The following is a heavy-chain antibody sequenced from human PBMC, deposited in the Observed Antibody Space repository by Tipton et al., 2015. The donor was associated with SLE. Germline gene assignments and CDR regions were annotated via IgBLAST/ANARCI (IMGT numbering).Heavy chain of an antibody. CDR1: GGFVRNSDY. CDR2: INYSGGT. V-gene: IGHV4-39*01. Sequence: GLVKPSETLSLTCTVSGGFVRNSDYWGWVRQSPGKGLEWIGNINYSGGTHFYNPSLKSRVIISIDTSRNQFSLKINSVTAADTAVYFCARHDRVRLWLALDLWGQGILVTVSS. D-gene: IGHD3-10*01. CDR3: ARHDRVRLWLALDL. J-gene: IGHJ5*02.